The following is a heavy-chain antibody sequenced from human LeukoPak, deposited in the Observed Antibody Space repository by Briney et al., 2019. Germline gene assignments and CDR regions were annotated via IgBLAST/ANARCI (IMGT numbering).Heavy chain of an antibody. CDR2: ISSSGSTI. CDR1: GFTFSSYE. V-gene: IGHV3-48*03. Sequence: GGSLRLSCAASGFTFSSYEMNWVRQAPGKGLEWVSYISSSGSTIYYVDSVKGRFTISRDNAKNSLYLQMNSLRAEDTAVYYCARGGDYGSYYFDYWGQGTLVTVSS. J-gene: IGHJ4*02. D-gene: IGHD4-17*01. CDR3: ARGGDYGSYYFDY.